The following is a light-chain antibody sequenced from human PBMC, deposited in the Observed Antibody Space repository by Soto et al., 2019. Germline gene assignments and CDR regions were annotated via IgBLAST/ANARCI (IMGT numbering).Light chain of an antibody. J-gene: IGKJ2*01. CDR1: QSVNSD. Sequence: EIVLTQSPATLSVSPGNRATLSCRASQSVNSDLAWYQQKPGQAPRLLIYGASTRATGTLTRFSGSGSGTEFSLTVRRLQSEDFAVYFCQQYNNWPTYTFGQGTKLEIK. CDR3: QQYNNWPTYT. V-gene: IGKV3-15*01. CDR2: GAS.